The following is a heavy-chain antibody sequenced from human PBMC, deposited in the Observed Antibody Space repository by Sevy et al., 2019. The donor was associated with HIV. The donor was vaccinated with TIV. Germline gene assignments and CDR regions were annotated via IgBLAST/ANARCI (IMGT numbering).Heavy chain of an antibody. J-gene: IGHJ4*02. D-gene: IGHD3-16*01. CDR1: GFTFSTYS. V-gene: IGHV3-23*01. CDR3: AKFVGDFPHFDF. CDR2: ISDTGTST. Sequence: GGSLRLSCAASGFTFSTYSMTWVRQAPRKGLEWVSAISDTGTSTYYTDSVEGRFTISRDNSKGTLFLHMNSLRAGDTALYYCAKFVGDFPHFDFWGLGTLVTVSS.